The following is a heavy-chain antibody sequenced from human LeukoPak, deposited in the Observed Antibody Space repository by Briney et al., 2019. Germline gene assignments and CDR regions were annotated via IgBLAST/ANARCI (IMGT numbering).Heavy chain of an antibody. CDR3: ARDGYATGSHDY. CDR2: IRQDGSAK. CDR1: GFTFSSNW. D-gene: IGHD3-10*01. J-gene: IGHJ4*02. V-gene: IGHV3-7*04. Sequence: GGSLRLSCAASGFTFSSNWMSWVRQAPGKGLEWVANIRQDGSAKSYVDSVKGRFTVSRDNAQNSLYLQMNSLRAEDTAVYYCARDGYATGSHDYRGQGTLVTVSS.